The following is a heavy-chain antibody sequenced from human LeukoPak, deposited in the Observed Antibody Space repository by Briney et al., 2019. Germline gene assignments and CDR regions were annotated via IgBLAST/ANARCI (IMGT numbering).Heavy chain of an antibody. CDR2: ISYDGSNR. D-gene: IGHD6-13*01. CDR3: ARDVDGGSSWYDAFDI. Sequence: GGSLRLSCAASGFTFSSYAMHWVRQAPGKGLEWVAVISYDGSNRYYADSVKGRFTISRDNSKNTLYLQMNGLRAEDTAVYYCARDVDGGSSWYDAFDIWGQGTMVTVSS. J-gene: IGHJ3*02. V-gene: IGHV3-30-3*01. CDR1: GFTFSSYA.